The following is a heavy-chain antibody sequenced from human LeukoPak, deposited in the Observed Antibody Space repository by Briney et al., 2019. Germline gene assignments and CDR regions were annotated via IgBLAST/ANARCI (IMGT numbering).Heavy chain of an antibody. Sequence: SGTLSLTCTVSGGSISSGDYYWSWIRQPPGKGLEWIGYIYYSGTTYYNPSLKSRLTISVDTSKNQFSLKLSSVTAADTAVYYCASGSVTTLLFDFWGQGTLVTVSS. J-gene: IGHJ4*02. D-gene: IGHD3-10*01. V-gene: IGHV4-30-4*01. CDR2: IYYSGTT. CDR3: ASGSVTTLLFDF. CDR1: GGSISSGDYY.